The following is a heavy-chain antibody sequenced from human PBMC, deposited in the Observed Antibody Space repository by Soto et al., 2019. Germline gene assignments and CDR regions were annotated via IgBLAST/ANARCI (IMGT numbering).Heavy chain of an antibody. V-gene: IGHV5-10-1*01. Sequence: PGDSLPISWECSGYHFPYYLITLVRQLPGKGLEWMGTIDPSDSYTNYSPSFQGHVTLSADKSISTAYLQWSSLKASDTAMYFCAADTGDIEVVPATTWGQGTLVTVSS. D-gene: IGHD2-15*01. CDR2: IDPSDSYT. CDR3: AADTGDIEVVPATT. J-gene: IGHJ4*02. CDR1: GYHFPYYL.